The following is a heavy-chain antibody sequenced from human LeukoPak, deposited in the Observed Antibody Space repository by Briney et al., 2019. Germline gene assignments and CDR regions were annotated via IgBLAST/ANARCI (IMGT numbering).Heavy chain of an antibody. Sequence: WIRQSPSXGLEWLGRTYYRSKWYNDYAVSVKSRITINPDTSKNQFSLQLNSVTPEDTAVYYCARDYGYSYGQFDYWGQGTLVTVSS. CDR2: TYYRSKWYN. D-gene: IGHD5-18*01. J-gene: IGHJ4*02. CDR3: ARDYGYSYGQFDY. V-gene: IGHV6-1*01.